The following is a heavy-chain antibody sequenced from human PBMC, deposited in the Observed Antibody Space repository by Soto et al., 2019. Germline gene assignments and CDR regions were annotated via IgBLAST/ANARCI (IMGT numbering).Heavy chain of an antibody. Sequence: EVELVESGGGLVKPGGSLRLSCAASGFTFNSYNMNWVRQAPGKGLEWVSSISSSGSYIYYPDSMKGRFTISRDNAKNSLDLLMNSLRAEDTAVYYCARDGGSYGDHGALDYWGQGTLVAVSS. CDR3: ARDGGSYGDHGALDY. J-gene: IGHJ4*02. V-gene: IGHV3-21*01. D-gene: IGHD4-17*01. CDR2: ISSSGSYI. CDR1: GFTFNSYN.